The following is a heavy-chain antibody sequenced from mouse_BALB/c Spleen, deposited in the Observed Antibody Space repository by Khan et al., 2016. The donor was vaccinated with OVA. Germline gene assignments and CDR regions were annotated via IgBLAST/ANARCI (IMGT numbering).Heavy chain of an antibody. CDR2: IWSGGST. Sequence: QVRLQQSGPGLVRPSQSLSITCTVSVFSLTTYGVHWVRQSPGKGLEWLGVIWSGGSTDYSAAFISRLSISKDNSKSQVFFKMNSLQPNDTAIYYCARNYDYDEGLAYWGQGTLVTVSA. V-gene: IGHV2-2*02. D-gene: IGHD2-4*01. CDR1: VFSLTTYG. CDR3: ARNYDYDEGLAY. J-gene: IGHJ3*01.